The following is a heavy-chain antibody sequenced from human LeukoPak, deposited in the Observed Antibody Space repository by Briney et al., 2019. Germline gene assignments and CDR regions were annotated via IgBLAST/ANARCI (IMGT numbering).Heavy chain of an antibody. CDR1: GGSISSYY. CDR3: ASTTDGYNDY. CDR2: IYYSGST. V-gene: IGHV4-59*01. J-gene: IGHJ4*02. D-gene: IGHD5-24*01. Sequence: SEALSLTCTVSGGSISSYYWSWIRQPPGKGLEWIGYIYYSGSTNYNPSLKSRVTISVDTSKNQFSLKLSSVTAADTAVYYCASTTDGYNDYWGQGTLVTVSS.